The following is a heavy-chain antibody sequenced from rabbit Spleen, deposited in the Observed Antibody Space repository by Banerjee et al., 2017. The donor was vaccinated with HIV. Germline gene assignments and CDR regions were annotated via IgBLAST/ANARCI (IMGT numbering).Heavy chain of an antibody. V-gene: IGHV1S47*01. CDR3: ARGSATMTMVITGYYLGL. CDR2: IEPIFGNT. D-gene: IGHD2-1*01. J-gene: IGHJ4*01. Sequence: QEQLVESGGGLVQPGGSLKLSCKASGFDFSNYGVSWVRQAPGKGLEWIGYIEPIFGNTYYANWGNGRFTISSHNAQNTLYLQLNSLTTADTATYFCARGSATMTMVITGYYLGLWGPGTLVTVS. CDR1: GFDFSNYG.